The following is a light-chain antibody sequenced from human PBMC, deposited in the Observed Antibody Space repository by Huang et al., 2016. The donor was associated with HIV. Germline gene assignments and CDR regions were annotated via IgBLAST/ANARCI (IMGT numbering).Light chain of an antibody. CDR2: GAS. J-gene: IGKJ1*01. V-gene: IGKV3-15*01. CDR3: QQYNNWWT. Sequence: EIVLPQSPATLSVSPGERATLSCRARQSVSANLAWYQQKPGQAHRLLIYGASNRAIDTPAWFSGSGSGTEFTLTISSLQSEDFAVYYCQQYNNWWTFGQGTKVEIK. CDR1: QSVSAN.